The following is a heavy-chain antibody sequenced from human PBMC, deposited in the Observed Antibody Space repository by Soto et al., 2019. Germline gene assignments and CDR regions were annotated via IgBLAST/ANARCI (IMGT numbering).Heavy chain of an antibody. CDR2: IWYDGSNK. Sequence: QVQLVESGGGVVQPGRSLRLSCAASGFTFSSYGMHWVRQAPGKGLEWVAVIWYDGSNKYYADSVKGRFTISRDNSKNTXYLQMXXXXAEDTAVYYCARSVGYCSSTSCYANYYYYMDVWGKGTTVTVSS. CDR1: GFTFSSYG. D-gene: IGHD2-2*01. V-gene: IGHV3-33*01. J-gene: IGHJ6*03. CDR3: ARSVGYCSSTSCYANYYYYMDV.